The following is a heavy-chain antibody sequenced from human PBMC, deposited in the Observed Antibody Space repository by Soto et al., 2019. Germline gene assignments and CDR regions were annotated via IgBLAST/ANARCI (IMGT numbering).Heavy chain of an antibody. CDR2: ISWSSGSV. CDR1: GFTFDDYA. V-gene: IGHV3-9*01. D-gene: IGHD6-6*01. J-gene: IGHJ4*02. CDR3: AKDTVACPHSISAFDC. Sequence: EVQLVESGGGLVQPGRSLRLSCAASGFTFDDYAMHWVRQAPGKGLEWVSGISWSSGSVAYADSVKGRFTISRDNAKNSMSLQMNSLSAEDTALYYCAKDTVACPHSISAFDCWGQGTLVTVSS.